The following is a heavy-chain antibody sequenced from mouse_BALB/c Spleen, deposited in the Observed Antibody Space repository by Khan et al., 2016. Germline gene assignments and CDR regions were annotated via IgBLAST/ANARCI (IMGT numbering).Heavy chain of an antibody. J-gene: IGHJ2*01. D-gene: IGHD4-1*01. V-gene: IGHV3-2*02. Sequence: EVQLQESGPGLVKPSQSLSLTCTVTGYSITSDYAWYWIRQFPGNKLEWMGYISYSGSTTYTPSLKSRISITRDTSKNQFFLQLYSETTEDTATYYCAMWEGYYFDYWGQGTTLTVSS. CDR2: ISYSGST. CDR1: GYSITSDYA. CDR3: AMWEGYYFDY.